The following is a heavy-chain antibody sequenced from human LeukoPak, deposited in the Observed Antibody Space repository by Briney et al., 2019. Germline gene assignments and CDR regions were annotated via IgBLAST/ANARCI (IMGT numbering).Heavy chain of an antibody. D-gene: IGHD3-9*01. J-gene: IGHJ4*02. V-gene: IGHV4-30-4*01. CDR3: ARVPKTYYDILTGYHFDY. Sequence: SETLSLTCTVSGGSISSGDYYWSWIRQPPGKGLEWIGYIYYSGSTYYNPSLKSRVTISVDTSKNQFSLKLSSVTAADTAVYYCARVPKTYYDILTGYHFDYWGQGTLVTVSS. CDR1: GGSISSGDYY. CDR2: IYYSGST.